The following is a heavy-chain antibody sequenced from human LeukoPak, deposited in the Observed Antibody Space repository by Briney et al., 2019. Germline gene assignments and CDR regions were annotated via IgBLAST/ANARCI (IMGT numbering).Heavy chain of an antibody. D-gene: IGHD6-19*01. Sequence: GGSLRLSCVGSGFTFSSYWVNWVRQSPGKGLEWVANIKPDGSDKYYVDSVKGRFTISRDNAKNSLYLQMNSLRAEDTAVYYCARDASIAVAGDYWGQGTLVTVSS. V-gene: IGHV3-7*01. CDR3: ARDASIAVAGDY. J-gene: IGHJ4*02. CDR2: IKPDGSDK. CDR1: GFTFSSYW.